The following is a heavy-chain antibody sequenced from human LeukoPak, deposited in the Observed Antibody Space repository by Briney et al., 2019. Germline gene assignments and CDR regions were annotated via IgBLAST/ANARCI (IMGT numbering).Heavy chain of an antibody. CDR2: LTVGSTTK. CDR1: GFTFSYHE. V-gene: IGHV3-48*03. Sequence: PGGCLRLSCAASGFTFSYHEMICVRQAPGKGLEWVSYLTVGSTTKNYADSVKGRFTISRDNAKNSLYLQMNSLRAEDTAIYYCARDGDIAVATAPYYFDYWGQGILVTVSS. D-gene: IGHD6-19*01. CDR3: ARDGDIAVATAPYYFDY. J-gene: IGHJ4*02.